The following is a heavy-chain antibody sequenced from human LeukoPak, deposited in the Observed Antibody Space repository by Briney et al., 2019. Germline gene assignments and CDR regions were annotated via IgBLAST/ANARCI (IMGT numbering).Heavy chain of an antibody. Sequence: SETLSLTCTVSGGSISSSSYYWGWIRQPPGKGLEWIGSIYYSGSTYYNPSLKSRVTTSVDTSKNQFSLKLSSVTAADTAVYYCASQALVNDFWSGYSPYYFDYWGQGTLVTVSS. CDR3: ASQALVNDFWSGYSPYYFDY. V-gene: IGHV4-39*01. D-gene: IGHD3-3*01. CDR1: GGSISSSSYY. CDR2: IYYSGST. J-gene: IGHJ4*02.